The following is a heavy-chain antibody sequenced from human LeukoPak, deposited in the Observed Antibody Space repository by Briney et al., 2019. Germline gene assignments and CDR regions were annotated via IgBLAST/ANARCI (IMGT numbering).Heavy chain of an antibody. D-gene: IGHD3-10*01. Sequence: SETLSLTCTVSGGSITSSNYYWGWIRQPPGKGLEWIGSFYYSGSTNYNPSLKSRVTISVDTPKNQFSLKLSSVTAADTAVYYCVYYYGSGSVEYWGQGTLVTVSS. J-gene: IGHJ4*02. CDR1: GGSITSSNYY. V-gene: IGHV4-39*01. CDR2: FYYSGST. CDR3: VYYYGSGSVEY.